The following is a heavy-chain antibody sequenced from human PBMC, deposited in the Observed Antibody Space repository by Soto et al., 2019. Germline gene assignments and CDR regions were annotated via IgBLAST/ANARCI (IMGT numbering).Heavy chain of an antibody. CDR3: AKDREGYGGS. Sequence: GGSLSLSCAASGFPFSSYGMHWVRQAPGKGLEWVAVISYDGSDKYYADSVKGRFTISRDNSKNTLYLQMNSLRAEDTAVYYCAKDREGYGGSWGQGTLVTVSS. J-gene: IGHJ5*02. CDR1: GFPFSSYG. D-gene: IGHD3-16*01. V-gene: IGHV3-30*18. CDR2: ISYDGSDK.